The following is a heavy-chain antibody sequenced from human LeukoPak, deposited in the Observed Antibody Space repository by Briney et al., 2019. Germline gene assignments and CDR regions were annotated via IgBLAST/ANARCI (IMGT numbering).Heavy chain of an antibody. J-gene: IGHJ4*02. D-gene: IGHD3-22*01. CDR3: AKFPMIRRIPGLVDLLYYFDY. Sequence: PGGSLRLSCAPSGFTFTTYWMSWVRQAPGKGLEWLANIKPDGSEKNYVDSVKGRFTISRDNSKNTLYLQMNSLRAEDTAVYYCAKFPMIRRIPGLVDLLYYFDYWGQGTLVTVSS. CDR1: GFTFTTYW. CDR2: IKPDGSEK. V-gene: IGHV3-7*03.